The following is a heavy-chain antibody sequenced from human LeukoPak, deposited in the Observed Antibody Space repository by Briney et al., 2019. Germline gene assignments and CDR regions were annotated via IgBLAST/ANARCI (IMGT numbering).Heavy chain of an antibody. J-gene: IGHJ4*02. CDR3: AIVGATEWIGFDY. Sequence: ASVKVSCEASGYTSTSYDINWVRQATGLGLEWMGWMNPNSGNTGYAQKFQGRVTMTRNTSISTAYMELSSLRSEDTAVYYCAIVGATEWIGFDYWGQGTLVTVSS. CDR1: GYTSTSYD. V-gene: IGHV1-8*01. CDR2: MNPNSGNT. D-gene: IGHD1-26*01.